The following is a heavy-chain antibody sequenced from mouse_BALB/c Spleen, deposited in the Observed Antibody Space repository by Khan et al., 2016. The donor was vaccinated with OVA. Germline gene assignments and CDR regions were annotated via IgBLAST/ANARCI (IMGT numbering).Heavy chain of an antibody. CDR3: ARSGGNFHWYFDV. CDR2: MSSGSSTI. Sequence: EVELVESGGGLVQPGGSRKLSCAASGFTFSSFGMHWVRQAPKKGLEWVAYMSSGSSTIYYVDTVKGRFTISRDNPKNTLFLQMTSLMSEDTAMYYCARSGGNFHWYFDVWGAGTSVTVSS. D-gene: IGHD2-1*01. J-gene: IGHJ1*01. V-gene: IGHV5-17*02. CDR1: GFTFSSFG.